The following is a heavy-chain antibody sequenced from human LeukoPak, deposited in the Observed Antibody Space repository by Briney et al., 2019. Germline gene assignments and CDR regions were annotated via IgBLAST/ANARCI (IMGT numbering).Heavy chain of an antibody. J-gene: IGHJ3*02. Sequence: GGSLRLSCVASGFTFRSYSMNWVRQAPGKGLEWVSYISSTSGTIYYADSVRGRFTISRDNVKNSLFLQMNSLRAEDTALYYCARCSRSSTDCYSGFDIWGQGTMVTVSS. D-gene: IGHD2-2*02. CDR3: ARCSRSSTDCYSGFDI. CDR2: ISSTSGTI. V-gene: IGHV3-48*04. CDR1: GFTFRSYS.